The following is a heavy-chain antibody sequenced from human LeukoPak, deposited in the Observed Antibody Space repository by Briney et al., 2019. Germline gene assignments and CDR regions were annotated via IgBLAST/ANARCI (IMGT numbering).Heavy chain of an antibody. J-gene: IGHJ3*02. Sequence: PGGSLRLSCAASGFTFSNYAMIWVRQAPGKGLEWVSSISSTGSYIYYADSVKGRFTISRDNAENSLYVQMNTLRAEDTAVYYCARGGIAVAVFAFDIWGQGTMVTVSS. CDR1: GFTFSNYA. V-gene: IGHV3-21*01. D-gene: IGHD6-19*01. CDR3: ARGGIAVAVFAFDI. CDR2: ISSTGSYI.